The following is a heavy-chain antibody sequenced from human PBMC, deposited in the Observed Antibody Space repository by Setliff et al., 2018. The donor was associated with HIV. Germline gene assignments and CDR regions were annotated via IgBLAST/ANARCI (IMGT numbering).Heavy chain of an antibody. CDR1: GGSISSYY. D-gene: IGHD4-17*01. J-gene: IGHJ4*02. CDR2: IYTSGST. Sequence: ETLSLTCTVSGGSISSYYWSWIRQPPGKGLEWIGYIYTSGSTNYNPSLKSRVTISVDTSKNQFSLKLSSVTAADTAVYYCARAVTTIDYYFDYWGQGTLVTVSS. CDR3: ARAVTTIDYYFDY. V-gene: IGHV4-4*08.